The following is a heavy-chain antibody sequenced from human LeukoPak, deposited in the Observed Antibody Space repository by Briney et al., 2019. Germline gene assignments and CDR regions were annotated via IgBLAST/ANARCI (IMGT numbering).Heavy chain of an antibody. V-gene: IGHV5-51*01. CDR1: GYFFNSYW. Sequence: GESLKISGKGSGYFFNSYWIGWVRQMPGKGLEWMGIIYPGDSDTSYSPSFQGQVTISADQSISTAYLQWSSLKDSDTAMYYCARLGSGSQKPFFDFWGQGTLVTVSS. D-gene: IGHD3-10*01. CDR3: ARLGSGSQKPFFDF. J-gene: IGHJ4*02. CDR2: IYPGDSDT.